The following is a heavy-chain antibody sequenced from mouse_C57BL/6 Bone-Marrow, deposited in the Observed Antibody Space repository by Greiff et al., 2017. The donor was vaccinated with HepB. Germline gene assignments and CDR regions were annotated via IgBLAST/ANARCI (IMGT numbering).Heavy chain of an antibody. J-gene: IGHJ3*01. CDR1: GFTFSSYG. CDR2: ISSGGSYT. CDR3: ASHWGGFAY. D-gene: IGHD4-1*01. Sequence: DVHLVESGGDLVKPGGSLKLSCAASGFTFSSYGMSWVRQTPDKRLEWVATISSGGSYTYYPDSVKGRFTISRDNAKNTLYLQMSRLKSEDTAMYYCASHWGGFAYWGQGTLVTVSA. V-gene: IGHV5-6*01.